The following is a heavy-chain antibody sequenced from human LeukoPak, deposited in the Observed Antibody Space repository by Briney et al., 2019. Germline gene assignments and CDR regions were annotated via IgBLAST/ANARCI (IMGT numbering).Heavy chain of an antibody. CDR1: GGSISSYY. CDR3: ARSGYSYGLYYFDY. D-gene: IGHD5-18*01. CDR2: IYTSGST. J-gene: IGHJ4*02. V-gene: IGHV4-4*07. Sequence: NPSETLSLTCTVSGGSISSYYWSWIRQPAGKGLEWIGRIYTSGSTNYNPSLKSRVTMSVDTSKNQFSLKLSSVTAADTAVYYCARSGYSYGLYYFDYWGQGTLVTVSS.